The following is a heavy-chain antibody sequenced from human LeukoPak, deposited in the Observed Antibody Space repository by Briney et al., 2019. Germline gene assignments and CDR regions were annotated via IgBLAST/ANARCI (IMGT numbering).Heavy chain of an antibody. D-gene: IGHD2-8*02. CDR2: IIPIFGTA. CDR3: ARDSGATGEFDY. Sequence: ASVTVSCKASGGTFSSYDISWVRQAPGQGLEWMGGIIPIFGTANYAQKFQGRVTITADESTSTAYMELSSLRSEDTAVYYCARDSGATGEFDYWGQGTLVTVSS. J-gene: IGHJ4*02. CDR1: GGTFSSYD. V-gene: IGHV1-69*13.